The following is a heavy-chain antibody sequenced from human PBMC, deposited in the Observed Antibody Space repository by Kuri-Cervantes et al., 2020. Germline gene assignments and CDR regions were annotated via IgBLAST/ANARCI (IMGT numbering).Heavy chain of an antibody. CDR2: IKQDGSEK. Sequence: GGSLRLSCAASGFTFSSYSMNWVRQAPGKGLEWVANIKQDGSEKYYVDSVKGRFTISRDNAKNSLYLQMSSLRADDTAVYYCARGKDILTGYLYSDWGQGTLVTVSS. CDR1: GFTFSSYS. CDR3: ARGKDILTGYLYSD. V-gene: IGHV3-7*01. J-gene: IGHJ4*02. D-gene: IGHD3-9*01.